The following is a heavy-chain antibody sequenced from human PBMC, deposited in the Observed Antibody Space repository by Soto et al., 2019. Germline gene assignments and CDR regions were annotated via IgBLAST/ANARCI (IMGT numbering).Heavy chain of an antibody. Sequence: SVKVSCKASGGTFSSYAISWVRQAPGQGLEWMGGIIPIFGTANYAQKFQGRVTITADESTSTAYMELSSLRSEDTAVYYCARVGYYDSSGYWDYWGQGTLVTVSS. CDR3: ARVGYYDSSGYWDY. CDR1: GGTFSSYA. J-gene: IGHJ4*02. V-gene: IGHV1-69*13. D-gene: IGHD3-22*01. CDR2: IIPIFGTA.